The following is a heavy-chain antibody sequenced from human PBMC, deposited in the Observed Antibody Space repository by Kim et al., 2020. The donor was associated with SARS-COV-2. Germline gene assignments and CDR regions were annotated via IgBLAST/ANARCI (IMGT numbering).Heavy chain of an antibody. D-gene: IGHD1-7*01. CDR2: IHSGGST. CDR1: GFTVSNNY. Sequence: GGSLRLSCAVSGFTVSNNYMNWVRQAPGRGLEWVSVIHSGGSTYYADSVKGRFTIYRDNSKNTLYLQMNSLRAEDTAVYYCARDYGTTWGQGTLVTVSS. V-gene: IGHV3-66*01. CDR3: ARDYGTT. J-gene: IGHJ5*02.